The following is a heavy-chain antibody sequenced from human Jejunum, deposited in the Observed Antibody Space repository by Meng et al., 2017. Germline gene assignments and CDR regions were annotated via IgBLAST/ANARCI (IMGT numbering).Heavy chain of an antibody. CDR2: INPLGGTT. V-gene: IGHV1-46*01. J-gene: IGHJ4*02. CDR3: ARDRCATVSCYEYDH. Sequence: QVQLVQSGAEVKGPGASVKVSCKTSGYSFTDYYMHWMRQAPGQGLEWMGIINPLGGTTIYAQKFQGRVTMTRDTSTSTVYMELSSLRSEDTAMYYCARDRCATVSCYEYDHWGQGTLVTVSS. CDR1: GYSFTDYY. D-gene: IGHD2-2*01.